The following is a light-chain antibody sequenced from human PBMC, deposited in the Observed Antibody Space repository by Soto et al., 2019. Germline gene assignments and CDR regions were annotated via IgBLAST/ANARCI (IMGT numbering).Light chain of an antibody. CDR1: QSVSRS. Sequence: EIVLTQSPATLSLSPAERATLSCRASQSVSRSLAWYQQKPGQAPRLLIYETSNRATGIPARFSGSGSGTAVTLSIGSLEPEDFAVYYCQQRSNWQYTFGQGTKVEIK. J-gene: IGKJ2*01. CDR2: ETS. V-gene: IGKV3-11*01. CDR3: QQRSNWQYT.